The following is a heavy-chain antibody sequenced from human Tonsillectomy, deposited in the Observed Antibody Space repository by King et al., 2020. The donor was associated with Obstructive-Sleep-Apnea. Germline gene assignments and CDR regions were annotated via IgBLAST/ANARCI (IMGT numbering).Heavy chain of an antibody. CDR2: INPIGGLT. Sequence: GQLVQSGAEVKKPGASVKISCKASGYIFSNYYMHWVRQAPGQGLEWKGIINPIGGLTGYAQNLQGRVTMTRDTSTSTVYMELSRLTSEDTAVYYCAREGNYYGSGTYYRHYYYAMDVWGQGTTVTVSS. J-gene: IGHJ6*02. CDR3: AREGNYYGSGTYYRHYYYAMDV. D-gene: IGHD3-10*01. CDR1: GYIFSNYY. V-gene: IGHV1-46*03.